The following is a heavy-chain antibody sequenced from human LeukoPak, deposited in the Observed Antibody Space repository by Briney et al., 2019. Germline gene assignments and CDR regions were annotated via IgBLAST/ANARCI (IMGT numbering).Heavy chain of an antibody. CDR2: ITWDSSIM. J-gene: IGHJ4*02. Sequence: SLRLSCAASGFTFDDYALHWVRQAPGKGLEWVSGITWDSSIMVYADSVKGRFTISRDNAKNSLYLQMNSLRAEDTAMYYCAKDNGYNFDYWGQGTLVTVSS. CDR1: GFTFDDYA. D-gene: IGHD3-22*01. CDR3: AKDNGYNFDY. V-gene: IGHV3-9*01.